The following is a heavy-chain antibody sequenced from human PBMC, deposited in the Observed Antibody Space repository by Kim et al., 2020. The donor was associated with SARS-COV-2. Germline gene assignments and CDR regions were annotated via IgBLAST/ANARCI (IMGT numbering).Heavy chain of an antibody. J-gene: IGHJ3*02. Sequence: PPPKSRVTISVYTSKNQFSLKLSSVTAADTAVYYCARWTTVVTPGAFDIWGQGTMLTVSS. D-gene: IGHD4-17*01. CDR3: ARWTTVVTPGAFDI. V-gene: IGHV4-59*01.